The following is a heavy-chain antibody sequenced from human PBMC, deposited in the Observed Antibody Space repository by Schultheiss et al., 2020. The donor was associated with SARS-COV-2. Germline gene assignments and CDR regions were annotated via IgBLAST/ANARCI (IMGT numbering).Heavy chain of an antibody. J-gene: IGHJ6*02. CDR3: LGFTYYYYGMDV. CDR1: GFTFSSYG. CDR2: ISYDGSNK. V-gene: IGHV3-30*03. Sequence: GGSLRLSCAASGFTFSSYGMHWVRQAPGKGLEWVAVISYDGSNKYYADSVKGRFTISRDNSKNTLYLQMNSLRAEDTAVYYCLGFTYYYYGMDVWGQGTTVTVSS.